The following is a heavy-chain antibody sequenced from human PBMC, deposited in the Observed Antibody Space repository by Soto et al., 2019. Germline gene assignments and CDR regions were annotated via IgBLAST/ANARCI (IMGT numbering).Heavy chain of an antibody. CDR1: GYTFTSYG. V-gene: IGHV1-18*01. J-gene: IGHJ4*02. Sequence: QVQLVQSGAEVKKPGASVKVSCKASGYTFTSYGISWVRQAPGQGLEWMGWINAYNGNTKYAQKLQGRVTMTTDTSTSTAYLELTSLRSPDTDVYYCSRIQDMYQCFYWRQRSMVAVTS. D-gene: IGHD2-2*01. CDR3: SRIQDMYQCFY. CDR2: INAYNGNT.